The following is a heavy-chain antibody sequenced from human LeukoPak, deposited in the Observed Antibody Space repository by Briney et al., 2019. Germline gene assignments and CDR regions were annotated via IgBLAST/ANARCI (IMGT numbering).Heavy chain of an antibody. Sequence: PGRSLRLSCAASGFTFSSYAMHWVRQAPGKGLEWVAVISYDGSNKYYADSVKGRFTISRDNSKNTLYLQMNSLRAEDTAVYYCAKPSYDFWSGYYDDYWGQGTLVTVSS. D-gene: IGHD3-3*01. CDR2: ISYDGSNK. CDR3: AKPSYDFWSGYYDDY. CDR1: GFTFSSYA. V-gene: IGHV3-30-3*01. J-gene: IGHJ4*02.